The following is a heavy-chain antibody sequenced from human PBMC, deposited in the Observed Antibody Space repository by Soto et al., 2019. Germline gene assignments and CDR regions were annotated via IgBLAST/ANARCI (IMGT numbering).Heavy chain of an antibody. CDR3: AKFQGNYYDSSGYPFDY. CDR2: ISYDGSNK. D-gene: IGHD3-22*01. V-gene: IGHV3-30*18. J-gene: IGHJ4*02. CDR1: GFTFSSYG. Sequence: QVQLVESGGGVVQPGRSLRLSCAASGFTFSSYGMHWVRQAPGKGLEWVAVISYDGSNKYYADSVKGRFTISRDNSKNTLYLQMNSLRAEDTAVYYCAKFQGNYYDSSGYPFDYWGQGTLVTVSS.